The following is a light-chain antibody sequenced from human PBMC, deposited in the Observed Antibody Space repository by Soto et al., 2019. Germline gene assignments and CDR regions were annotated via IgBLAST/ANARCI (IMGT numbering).Light chain of an antibody. CDR1: QSVSSSY. J-gene: IGKJ1*01. Sequence: EIVLTQSPGTLSLSPGERTILSCRASQSVSSSYLAWYQQKPGQAPRPLIYGASSRAIGIPDRFSGSGSGTDFPLTISRLEPEDFAVYYCQQYGSSPWTFGQGTKVEIK. CDR2: GAS. V-gene: IGKV3-20*01. CDR3: QQYGSSPWT.